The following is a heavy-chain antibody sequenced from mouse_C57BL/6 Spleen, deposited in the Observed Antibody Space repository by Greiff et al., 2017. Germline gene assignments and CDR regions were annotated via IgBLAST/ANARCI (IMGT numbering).Heavy chain of an antibody. D-gene: IGHD2-4*01. CDR1: GFSLTSYG. V-gene: IGHV2-3*01. J-gene: IGHJ1*03. CDR3: ARPNDYQGYFDF. Sequence: VMLVESGPGLVAPSQSLSITCTVSGFSLTSYGVSWVRQPPGKGLEWLGGIWGDGSTNYHSALISRPSISKDNSKSQVFLKLNSLRTDDTATYYCARPNDYQGYFDFWGTGTTVTVSS. CDR2: IWGDGST.